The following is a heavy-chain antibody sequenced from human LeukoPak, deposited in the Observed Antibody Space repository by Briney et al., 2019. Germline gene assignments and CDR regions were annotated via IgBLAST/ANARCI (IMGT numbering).Heavy chain of an antibody. CDR2: IYYTGTT. D-gene: IGHD2-21*02. J-gene: IGHJ3*02. CDR1: GGSISNYY. CDR3: ARRRKVPAQRAGDAFDI. V-gene: IGHV4-59*08. Sequence: SETLSLTCTVSGGSISNYYWTWIRQPPGGGLEWIGYIYYTGTTDYSPSLKSRVTISVDTSKNQFSLKLSSVTAADTGIYYCARRRKVPAQRAGDAFDIWGQGTMVTVSS.